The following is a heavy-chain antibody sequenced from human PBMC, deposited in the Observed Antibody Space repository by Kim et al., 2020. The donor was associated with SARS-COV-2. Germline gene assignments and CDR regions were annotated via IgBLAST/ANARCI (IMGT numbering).Heavy chain of an antibody. Sequence: SVKVSCKASGGTFSSYAISWVRQAPGQGLEWMGGIIPIFGTANYAQKFQGRVTITADESTSTAYMELSSLRSEDTAVYYCARVPFVAAARDYYYYGMDVWGQGTTVTVSS. V-gene: IGHV1-69*13. D-gene: IGHD6-13*01. J-gene: IGHJ6*02. CDR1: GGTFSSYA. CDR3: ARVPFVAAARDYYYYGMDV. CDR2: IIPIFGTA.